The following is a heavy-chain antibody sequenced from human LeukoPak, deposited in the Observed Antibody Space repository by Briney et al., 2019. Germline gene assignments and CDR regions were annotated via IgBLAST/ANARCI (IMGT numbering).Heavy chain of an antibody. CDR1: GYXFTGYY. J-gene: IGHJ4*02. V-gene: IGHV1-2*02. CDR3: ARDGKYYYDSSGYFPS. Sequence: ASVKVSCKASGYXFTGYYIHWERQAPGQGLEWMGWINPNSGGTNYAQKFQGRVTMTRDTSISTAYMELSRLRSDDTAVYYCARDGKYYYDSSGYFPSWGQGTVVTVSS. CDR2: INPNSGGT. D-gene: IGHD3-22*01.